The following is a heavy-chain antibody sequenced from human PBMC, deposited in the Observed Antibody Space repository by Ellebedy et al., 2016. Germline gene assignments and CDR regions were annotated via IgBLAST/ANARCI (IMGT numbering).Heavy chain of an antibody. J-gene: IGHJ2*01. D-gene: IGHD3-22*01. Sequence: SVKVSXKASGGTFSSYAISWVRQAPGQGLEWMGRIIPILGIANYAQKFQGRVTITADKSTSTAYMELSSLRSEDTAVYYCARDYGYYDSSAPGYFDLWGRGTLVTVSS. V-gene: IGHV1-69*04. CDR1: GGTFSSYA. CDR3: ARDYGYYDSSAPGYFDL. CDR2: IIPILGIA.